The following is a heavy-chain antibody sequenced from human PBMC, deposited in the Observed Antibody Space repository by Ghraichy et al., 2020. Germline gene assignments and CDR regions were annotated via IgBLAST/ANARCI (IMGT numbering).Heavy chain of an antibody. CDR2: INHSGST. V-gene: IGHV4-34*01. J-gene: IGHJ5*02. D-gene: IGHD2-2*01. Sequence: SETLSLTCAVYGGSFSGYYWSWIRQPPGKGLEWIGEINHSGSTNYNPSLKSRVTISVDTSKNQFSLKLSSLTAADTAVYYFARGRDIVVVPAAPKGYNWFDPWGQGTLVTVSS. CDR3: ARGRDIVVVPAAPKGYNWFDP. CDR1: GGSFSGYY.